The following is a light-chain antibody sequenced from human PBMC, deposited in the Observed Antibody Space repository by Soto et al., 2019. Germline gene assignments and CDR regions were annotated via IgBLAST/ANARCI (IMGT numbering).Light chain of an antibody. V-gene: IGKV3-15*01. CDR3: LQYSDWPPRYT. J-gene: IGKJ2*01. Sequence: EIVLTQSPATLSVSPGESATLSCRASQSVSRHLAWYQQKPGQAPRVLIYNASTRATGIPATFSGSGSGTEFALTISSLPSEDFAVYYCLQYSDWPPRYTFGQGTKLEIK. CDR1: QSVSRH. CDR2: NAS.